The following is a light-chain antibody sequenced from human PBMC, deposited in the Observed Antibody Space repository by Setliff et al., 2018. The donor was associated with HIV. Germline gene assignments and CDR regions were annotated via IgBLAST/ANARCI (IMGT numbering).Light chain of an antibody. CDR3: QSYDNSLSGSNV. CDR2: GTK. CDR1: SSNIGAGYD. V-gene: IGLV1-40*01. J-gene: IGLJ1*01. Sequence: QSVLTQPPSVSGAPGQRATISCTGSSSNIGAGYDVHWYQQLPGTAPKLLIYGTKFRPSGVPDRFSGSKSGTSASLAITGLQAEDEADYYCQSYDNSLSGSNVFGTGTKVTV.